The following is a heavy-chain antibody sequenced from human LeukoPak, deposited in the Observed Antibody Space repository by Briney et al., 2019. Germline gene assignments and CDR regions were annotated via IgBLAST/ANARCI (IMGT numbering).Heavy chain of an antibody. Sequence: SVKVSCKASGGTFSSYAISWVRQAPGQGLEWMGGIIPIFGTANYAQKFQGRVTITADESASTAYMELSSLRSEDTAVYYCASAAYYDILTGYYPLGDYYYYYGMDVWGKGTTVTVSS. D-gene: IGHD3-9*01. V-gene: IGHV1-69*13. J-gene: IGHJ6*04. CDR2: IIPIFGTA. CDR1: GGTFSSYA. CDR3: ASAAYYDILTGYYPLGDYYYYYGMDV.